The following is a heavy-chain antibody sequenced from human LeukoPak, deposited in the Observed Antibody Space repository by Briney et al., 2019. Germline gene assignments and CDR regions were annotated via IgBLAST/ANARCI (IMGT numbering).Heavy chain of an antibody. V-gene: IGHV1-69*06. Sequence: GASVKVSCKASGGTFSSYAISWVRQAPGQGLEWMGGIIPIFGTANYAQKFQGRVTITADKSTSTAYMELSRLRSDDTAVYYCARDQTGYYKYYYYYYMDVWGKGTTVTVSS. CDR3: ARDQTGYYKYYYYYYMDV. D-gene: IGHD1-26*01. J-gene: IGHJ6*03. CDR1: GGTFSSYA. CDR2: IIPIFGTA.